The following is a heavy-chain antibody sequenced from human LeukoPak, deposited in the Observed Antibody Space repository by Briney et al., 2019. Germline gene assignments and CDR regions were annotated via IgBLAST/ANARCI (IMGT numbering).Heavy chain of an antibody. CDR3: ASDAIVATTRGY. Sequence: SETLSLTCSVSGGSISTTIHYWGWIRQPPGKGLEWIRYIYYSGSTNYNPSLKSRVTISVDTSKNQFSLKLSSVTAADTAVYYCASDAIVATTRGYWGQGTLVTVSS. CDR1: GGSISTTIHY. J-gene: IGHJ4*02. V-gene: IGHV4-61*05. CDR2: IYYSGST. D-gene: IGHD5-12*01.